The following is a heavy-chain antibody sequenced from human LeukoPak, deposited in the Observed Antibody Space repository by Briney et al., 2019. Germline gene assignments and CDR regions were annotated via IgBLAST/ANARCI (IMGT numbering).Heavy chain of an antibody. CDR1: GFTFSNYW. CDR2: IYPGDSDT. CDR3: AIFDFLFGEIDNWFDP. D-gene: IGHD3-3*01. V-gene: IGHV5-51*01. Sequence: GESLKISCKGSGFTFSNYWIAWVRQMPGKGLEWMGVIYPGDSDTRYSPSFQGQVTISADKSISTAYLQWSSLKASDTAMYYCAIFDFLFGEIDNWFDPWGQGTLVTVSS. J-gene: IGHJ5*02.